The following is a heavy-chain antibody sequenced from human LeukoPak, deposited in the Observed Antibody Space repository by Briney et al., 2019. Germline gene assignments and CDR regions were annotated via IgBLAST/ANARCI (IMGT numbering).Heavy chain of an antibody. CDR3: ASYSSPQSPPDY. CDR1: GYTFTIYY. V-gene: IGHV1-2*02. J-gene: IGHJ4*02. D-gene: IGHD6-13*01. CDR2: INPNSGGT. Sequence: GASVNVSCKASGYTFTIYYMHWVRQAPGQGLEWMGWINPNSGGTNYAQRFQGRVTMTRDTSISTAYMELSRLRSDDTAVYYCASYSSPQSPPDYWGQGTLVTVSS.